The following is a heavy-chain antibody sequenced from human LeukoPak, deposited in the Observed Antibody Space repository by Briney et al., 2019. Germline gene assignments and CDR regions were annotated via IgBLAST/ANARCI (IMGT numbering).Heavy chain of an antibody. D-gene: IGHD2-2*01. CDR3: ARGPLHVVVPAATWFDP. Sequence: GGSLRLSCAASGFTFSTYEMNWVRQAPGKGLEWVSYISCSGSTIYYADSVKGRFTISRDNAKNSLYLQMNSLRAEDTAVYYCARGPLHVVVPAATWFDPWGQGILVTVSS. CDR1: GFTFSTYE. CDR2: ISCSGSTI. J-gene: IGHJ5*02. V-gene: IGHV3-48*03.